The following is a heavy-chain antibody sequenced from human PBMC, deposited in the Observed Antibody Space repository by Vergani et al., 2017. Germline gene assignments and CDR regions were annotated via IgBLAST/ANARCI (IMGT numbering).Heavy chain of an antibody. V-gene: IGHV4-39*07. CDR1: GGSISSGSYY. D-gene: IGHD2-21*01. CDR3: ASPDSTRGPRLGYFDL. J-gene: IGHJ2*01. CDR2: IYHSGST. Sequence: QVQLQESGPGLVKPSQTLSLTCTVSGGSISSGSYYWSWIRQPPGKGLEWIGSIYHSGSTYYNPSLKSRVTISVETSKNQFSLKLSSVTAADTAVYYCASPDSTRGPRLGYFDLWGRGTLVTVSS.